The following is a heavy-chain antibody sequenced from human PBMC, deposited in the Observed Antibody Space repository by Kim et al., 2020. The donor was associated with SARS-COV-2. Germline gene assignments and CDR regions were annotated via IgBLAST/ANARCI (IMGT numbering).Heavy chain of an antibody. CDR3: ARVFCSGGSCLDY. CDR1: GYSFTSYW. D-gene: IGHD2-15*01. J-gene: IGHJ4*02. Sequence: GESLKISCKGSGYSFTSYWIGWVRQMPGKGLEWMGIIYPGDSDTRYSPSFQGQVTISADKSISTAYLPWSSLKASDTAMYYCARVFCSGGSCLDYWGQGTLVTVSS. V-gene: IGHV5-51*01. CDR2: IYPGDSDT.